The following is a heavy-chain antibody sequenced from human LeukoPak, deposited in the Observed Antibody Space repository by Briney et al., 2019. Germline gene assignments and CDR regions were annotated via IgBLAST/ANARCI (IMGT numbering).Heavy chain of an antibody. CDR3: ARGISSSWYKY. V-gene: IGHV4-59*12. CDR2: IYYSGST. D-gene: IGHD6-13*01. CDR1: GGSISSYY. Sequence: SETLSLTCTVSGGSISSYYWSWIRQPPGKGLEWIGYIYYSGSTNYNPSLKGRVTISVETSKNQFSLKLSSVTAADTAVYYCARGISSSWYKYWGQGTLVTVSS. J-gene: IGHJ4*02.